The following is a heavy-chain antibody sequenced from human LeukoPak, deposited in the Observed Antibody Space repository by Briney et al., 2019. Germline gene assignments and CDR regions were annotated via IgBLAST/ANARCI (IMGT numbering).Heavy chain of an antibody. CDR3: AKQTFRTRPYYFDY. CDR1: GFTFSSYG. Sequence: PGGSLRLSCASSGFTFSSYGMHWVRQAPGQGLEWVAFIRYDGSYKYYADSVKGRFTISRDNSKNTLYLQMNSLRAEDTAVYYCAKQTFRTRPYYFDYWGQGTLVTVSS. V-gene: IGHV3-30*02. D-gene: IGHD2/OR15-2a*01. J-gene: IGHJ4*02. CDR2: IRYDGSYK.